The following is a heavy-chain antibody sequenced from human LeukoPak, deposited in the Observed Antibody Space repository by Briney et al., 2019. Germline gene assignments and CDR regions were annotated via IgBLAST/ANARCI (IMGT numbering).Heavy chain of an antibody. Sequence: GGSLRLSCAASGFTVSSNYMSWVRQAPGKGLEWVSSISSSSSYIYYADSVKGRFTISRDNAKNSLYLQMNSLRAEDTAVYYCAIQVPAADDAFDIWGQGTMVTVSS. CDR2: ISSSSSYI. CDR3: AIQVPAADDAFDI. D-gene: IGHD2-2*01. CDR1: GFTVSSNY. V-gene: IGHV3-21*01. J-gene: IGHJ3*02.